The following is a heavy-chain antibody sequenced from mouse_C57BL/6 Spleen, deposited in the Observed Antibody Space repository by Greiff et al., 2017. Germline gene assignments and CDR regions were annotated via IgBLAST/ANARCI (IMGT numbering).Heavy chain of an antibody. V-gene: IGHV1-53*01. J-gene: IGHJ4*01. Sequence: VQLQQPGTELVKPGASVTLSCKASGYTFTSYWMHWVKQRPGQGLEWIGNINPSNGGTNYNEKFKSKATLTVDKSSSTAYMQLSSLTSEDSAVYYCARGNYYGNYAMDYWGQGTSVTVSS. CDR3: ARGNYYGNYAMDY. CDR2: INPSNGGT. D-gene: IGHD1-1*01. CDR1: GYTFTSYW.